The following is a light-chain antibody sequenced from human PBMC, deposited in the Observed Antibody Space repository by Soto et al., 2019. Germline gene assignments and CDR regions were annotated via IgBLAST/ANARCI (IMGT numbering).Light chain of an antibody. J-gene: IGKJ2*01. CDR2: DAS. Sequence: EIVLTQSPATLSLSPGERATLSCRASQSVSRYLAWYQHRPGQAPRLLIYDASNRATGIPARFSGSGSETDFTLTISSLEPEDSAVYYCQQRNNWPLTFGQGTKLEIK. CDR3: QQRNNWPLT. V-gene: IGKV3-11*01. CDR1: QSVSRY.